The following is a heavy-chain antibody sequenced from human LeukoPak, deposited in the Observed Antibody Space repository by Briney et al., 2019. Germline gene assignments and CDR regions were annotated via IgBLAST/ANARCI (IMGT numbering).Heavy chain of an antibody. CDR2: INPSGSST. J-gene: IGHJ6*03. V-gene: IGHV1-46*01. D-gene: IGHD2-2*01. CDR1: GYTFTSYY. CDR3: ARGYCSSTSCYRYYYYMDV. Sequence: ASVKVSCKASGYTFTSYYMHWVRQAPGQGLEWMGLINPSGSSTSYAQKFQGRLSLTRDMSTSTDYMELSSLRSEDTAVYYCARGYCSSTSCYRYYYYMDVWGKGTTVTISS.